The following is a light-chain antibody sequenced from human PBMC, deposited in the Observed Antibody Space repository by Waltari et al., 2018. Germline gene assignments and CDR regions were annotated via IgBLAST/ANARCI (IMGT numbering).Light chain of an antibody. CDR2: DAS. CDR3: QQRSNWLLT. J-gene: IGKJ4*01. CDR1: QSVSSY. Sequence: EIVLTQSPATLSFSPGERATLSCRASQSVSSYLAWYQQKPGQAPRLPIYDASNRATGIPARFSGSGSGTDFTLTISSLEPEDFAVYYCQQRSNWLLTFGGGTKVEIK. V-gene: IGKV3-11*01.